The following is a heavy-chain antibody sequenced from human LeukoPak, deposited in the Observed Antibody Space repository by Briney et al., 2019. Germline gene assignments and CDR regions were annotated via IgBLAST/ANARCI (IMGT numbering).Heavy chain of an antibody. D-gene: IGHD3-10*01. Sequence: GGSLRLSCAASGFTFSSFGMNWVRQAPGKGLEWVSYISDSSSITYYADSVKGRFTISRDNAKNSLSLQLNSLRDEDTAGYFCAKVIRGGYGMDVWGQGTTVTVSS. CDR1: GFTFSSFG. V-gene: IGHV3-48*02. J-gene: IGHJ6*02. CDR3: AKVIRGGYGMDV. CDR2: ISDSSSIT.